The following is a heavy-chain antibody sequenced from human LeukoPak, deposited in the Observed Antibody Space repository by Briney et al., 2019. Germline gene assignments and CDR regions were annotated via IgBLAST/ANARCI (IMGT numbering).Heavy chain of an antibody. V-gene: IGHV3-74*01. Sequence: GGSLGLSCAASGFTFSSFGMHWVRQAPGKGLVWVSRINSDGRSTNYADSVKGRFTISRDNAKNTLYLQMNSLRAEDTAVYYCARGADSGYSSDNWGQGTLVSVSS. CDR3: ARGADSGYSSDN. D-gene: IGHD3-9*01. CDR1: GFTFSSFG. CDR2: INSDGRST. J-gene: IGHJ4*02.